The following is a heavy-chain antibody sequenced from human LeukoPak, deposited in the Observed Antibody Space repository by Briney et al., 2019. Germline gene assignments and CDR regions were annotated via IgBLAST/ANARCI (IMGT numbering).Heavy chain of an antibody. V-gene: IGHV3-30*18. CDR1: GFTFSSYG. CDR3: AKDRGYFDY. Sequence: GGSLRLSCAASGFTFSSYGMHWVRQAPGKGLEWVAVISYDGSNKYYADSVKGRFTISRDNSKNTLYLQMNSLRAEDTAVYYCAKDRGYFDYWGPGTLVTVSS. J-gene: IGHJ4*02. CDR2: ISYDGSNK.